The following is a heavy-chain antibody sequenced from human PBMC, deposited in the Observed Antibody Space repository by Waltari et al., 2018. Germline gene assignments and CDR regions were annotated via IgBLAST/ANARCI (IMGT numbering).Heavy chain of an antibody. Sequence: QVQLQQWGAGLLKPSETLSLTCAVYGGSFSGYYWSWLRQPRGKGLEWIGEINHSGRTNTNTSLNSRVVITVETSNNQFSRKLSAVTAAEASVDCFARGVGQQLVGPNWFDYWGQGTLVTVSS. V-gene: IGHV4-34*01. CDR3: ARGVGQQLVGPNWFDY. CDR2: INHSGRT. D-gene: IGHD6-13*01. CDR1: GGSFSGYY. J-gene: IGHJ5*01.